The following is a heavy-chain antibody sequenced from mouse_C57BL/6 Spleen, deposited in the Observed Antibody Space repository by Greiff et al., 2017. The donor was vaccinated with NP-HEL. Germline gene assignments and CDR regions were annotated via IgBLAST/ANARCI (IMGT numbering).Heavy chain of an antibody. CDR2: IKPNNGGT. V-gene: IGHV1-22*01. J-gene: IGHJ2*01. CDR3: ARERDSSGDY. D-gene: IGHD3-2*02. Sequence: EVQLQQSGPELVKPGASVKMSCKASGYTFTDYNMHWVKQSHGKSLEWIGYIKPNNGGTSYNQKFKGKATLTVNKSYSTAYMELRSLTSEDSEGYYCARERDSSGDYWGQGTTLTVSS. CDR1: GYTFTDYN.